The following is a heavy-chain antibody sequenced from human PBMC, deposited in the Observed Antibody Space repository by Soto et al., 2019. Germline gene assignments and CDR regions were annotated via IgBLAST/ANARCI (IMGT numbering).Heavy chain of an antibody. J-gene: IGHJ4*02. CDR2: IWYDGSNK. D-gene: IGHD2-2*01. V-gene: IGHV3-33*03. CDR1: GFTFSSYG. Sequence: QVQLVESGGGVVQPGRSLRLSCAASGFTFSSYGMHWVRQAPGKGLEWVAVIWYDGSNKYYADSVKGRFTMSRDNSKNTLYLQMNGLRAEDTAVYYCAIRKYNYANWGQGTLVTVSS. CDR3: AIRKYNYAN.